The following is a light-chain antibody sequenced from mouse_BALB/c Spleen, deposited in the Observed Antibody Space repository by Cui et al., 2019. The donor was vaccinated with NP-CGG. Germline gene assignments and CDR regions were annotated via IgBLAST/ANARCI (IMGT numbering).Light chain of an antibody. CDR3: QQYNSYPLT. Sequence: DIVMTQSQKFMSTSVGDRVSVTCKASQNVGTNVAWYQQKPGQSPKALIYSASYRYSGVPDRFTGRGSGTDFTLTISNVQSEDLAEYFCQQYNSYPLTFGGGTKLEIK. CDR2: SAS. V-gene: IGKV6-15*01. J-gene: IGKJ1*01. CDR1: QNVGTN.